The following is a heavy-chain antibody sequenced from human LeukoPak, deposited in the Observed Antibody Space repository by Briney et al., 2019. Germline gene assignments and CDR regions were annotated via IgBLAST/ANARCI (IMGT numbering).Heavy chain of an antibody. Sequence: PSETLSLTCTVSGGSISSYYWTWIRQPPGKGLEWIGYIYSTGSTNYNPSLKSRVTISVDTSKNQFSLNLSSVTAADTAVYYCARASSYTGHLGWWGQGTLSPSPQ. V-gene: IGHV4-59*08. D-gene: IGHD2-2*01. CDR2: IYSTGST. CDR1: GGSISSYY. J-gene: IGHJ4*02. CDR3: ARASSYTGHLGW.